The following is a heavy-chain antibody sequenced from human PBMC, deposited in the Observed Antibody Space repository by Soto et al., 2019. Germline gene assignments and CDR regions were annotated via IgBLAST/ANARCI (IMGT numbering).Heavy chain of an antibody. CDR2: INPSGGST. J-gene: IGHJ6*02. D-gene: IGHD4-17*01. CDR3: ARDPYGDYNSWSVLYYYGMDV. V-gene: IGHV1-46*01. Sequence: ASVKVSCKASGYTFTSYYMHWVRQAPGQGLEWMGIINPSGGSTSYAQKFQGRVTMTRDTSTSTVYMELSSLRSEDTAVYYCARDPYGDYNSWSVLYYYGMDVWGQGTTVTVSS. CDR1: GYTFTSYY.